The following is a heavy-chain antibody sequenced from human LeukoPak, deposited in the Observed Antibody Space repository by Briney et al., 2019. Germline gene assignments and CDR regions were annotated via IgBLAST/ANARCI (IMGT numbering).Heavy chain of an antibody. Sequence: GGSLRLSCAAPGFTFSSYGMHWVRQAPGKGLEWVAFIRYDGSNKCYADSVKGRFTISRDNSKNTLYLQMNSLRAEDTAVYYCAKAAAAVYNWFDPWAREPWSPSPQ. J-gene: IGHJ5*02. CDR1: GFTFSSYG. V-gene: IGHV3-30*02. CDR2: IRYDGSNK. D-gene: IGHD6-13*01. CDR3: AKAAAAVYNWFDP.